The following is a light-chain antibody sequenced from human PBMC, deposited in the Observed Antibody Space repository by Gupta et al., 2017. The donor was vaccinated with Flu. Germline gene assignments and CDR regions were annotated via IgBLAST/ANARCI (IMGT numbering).Light chain of an antibody. V-gene: IGKV1-39*01. CDR1: QSIDTY. CDR3: QQSYTTPFYT. J-gene: IGKJ2*01. Sequence: DIHTSQSPSPPSASLQDRVTITCRASQSIDTYLNWYQQKPGQAPKLLIYAASTLQSGVPSRFSGSGSGTDFTLTISSLQPEDFATYNCQQSYTTPFYTFGQGTKLQIK. CDR2: AAS.